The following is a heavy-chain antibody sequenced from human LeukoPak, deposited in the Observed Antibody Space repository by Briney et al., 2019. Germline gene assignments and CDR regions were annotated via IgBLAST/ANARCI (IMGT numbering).Heavy chain of an antibody. CDR1: GGSISSYY. V-gene: IGHV4-59*01. CDR3: ARQEQQLIYNWFDP. J-gene: IGHJ5*02. D-gene: IGHD6-13*01. Sequence: PSETLSLTCTVSGGSISSYYWSWIRQPPGKGLEWIGYIYYSGSTNYNPSLKSRVTISVDTSKNQFSLKLSSVTAADTAVYYCARQEQQLIYNWFDPWGQGTLVTVSS. CDR2: IYYSGST.